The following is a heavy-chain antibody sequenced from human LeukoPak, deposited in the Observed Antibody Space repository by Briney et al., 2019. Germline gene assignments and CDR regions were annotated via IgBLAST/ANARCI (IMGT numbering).Heavy chain of an antibody. CDR2: ISYDGSNK. Sequence: GGSLRLSCAASGFTFSSYGMHWVRQAPGKGLEWVAVISYDGSNKYYADSVKGRFAISRDNSKNTLYLQMNSLRAEDTAVYYCAKDYGIWGQGTMVTVSS. V-gene: IGHV3-30*18. J-gene: IGHJ3*02. CDR3: AKDYGI. CDR1: GFTFSSYG. D-gene: IGHD3-10*01.